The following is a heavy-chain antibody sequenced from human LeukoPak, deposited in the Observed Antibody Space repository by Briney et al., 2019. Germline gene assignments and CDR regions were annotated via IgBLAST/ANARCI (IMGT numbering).Heavy chain of an antibody. V-gene: IGHV4-38-2*02. CDR1: GYSITSSFS. CDR2: FYHSGST. CDR3: ARGRNTMVRGAIGAETRYYYSYYMVV. D-gene: IGHD3-10*01. Sequence: SETLSLTCSVSGYSITSSFSWGWIRHSPGKGLEWIANFYHSGSTYYNPSLKNRVSISVDTSKNQFSLKLTSLTAADTAIYYCARGRNTMVRGAIGAETRYYYSYYMVVWGRGTTVTVSS. J-gene: IGHJ6*03.